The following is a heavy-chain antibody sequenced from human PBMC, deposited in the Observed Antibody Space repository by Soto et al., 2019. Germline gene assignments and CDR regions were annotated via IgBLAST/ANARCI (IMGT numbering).Heavy chain of an antibody. CDR1: GFIFSSYG. CDR3: ARDLTLRGANEYYYGMDV. Sequence: QAQLVESGGGVVQPGRSLRLSCAASGFIFSSYGMHWVRQAPGKGLEWVAVIWYDGSNKYYPDSVKGRFTISRDNSKNSLYLQMISVRAVDTAMYYGARDLTLRGANEYYYGMDVWGQGTTVTVSS. CDR2: IWYDGSNK. J-gene: IGHJ6*02. D-gene: IGHD3-10*01. V-gene: IGHV3-33*01.